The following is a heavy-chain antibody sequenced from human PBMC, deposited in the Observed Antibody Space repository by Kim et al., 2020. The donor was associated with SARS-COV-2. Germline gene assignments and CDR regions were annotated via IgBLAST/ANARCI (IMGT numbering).Heavy chain of an antibody. Sequence: YAQKCQGRVTMTEDAPTDTTYMELSSLRSDDTAVYYCATPVGATPDAFDIWGQGTMVTVSS. J-gene: IGHJ3*02. CDR3: ATPVGATPDAFDI. D-gene: IGHD1-26*01. V-gene: IGHV1-24*01.